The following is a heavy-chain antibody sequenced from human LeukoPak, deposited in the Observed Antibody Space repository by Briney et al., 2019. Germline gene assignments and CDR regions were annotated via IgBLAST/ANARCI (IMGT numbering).Heavy chain of an antibody. CDR1: GGSISSDSYF. CDR2: ISYSGNT. V-gene: IGHV4-39*01. Sequence: PETLSLTCTVSGGSISSDSYFWGWIRQPPGKGLEWIGSISYSGNTYYNLSLKSRVTISVDTSKNQFSLKLSSVTAADTAVYYCARRMTYGKPYFDYWGQGTLVTVSS. CDR3: ARRMTYGKPYFDY. D-gene: IGHD3/OR15-3a*01. J-gene: IGHJ4*02.